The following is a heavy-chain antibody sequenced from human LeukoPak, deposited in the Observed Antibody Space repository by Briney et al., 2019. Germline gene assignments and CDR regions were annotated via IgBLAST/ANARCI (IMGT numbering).Heavy chain of an antibody. CDR3: ARGGSHDWFDP. J-gene: IGHJ5*02. Sequence: GASLKLSCKASGYTFTSYGISWVRQAPGQGLEWMGWISAYNGNTNYAQNLQGRVTMTTETSTSTAYMELRSLRSDDTAVYYCARGGSHDWFDPWGQGTLVTVSS. V-gene: IGHV1-18*01. CDR1: GYTFTSYG. D-gene: IGHD3-16*01. CDR2: ISAYNGNT.